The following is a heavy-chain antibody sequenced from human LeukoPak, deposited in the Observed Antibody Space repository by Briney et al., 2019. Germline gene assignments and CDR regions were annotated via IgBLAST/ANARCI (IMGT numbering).Heavy chain of an antibody. CDR3: ARDCGGDDDY. CDR1: GSTFNTYW. J-gene: IGHJ4*02. D-gene: IGHD2-21*01. CDR2: INQNGSEK. Sequence: GGSLRLSCAASGSTFNTYWMTWVRQAPGRGLEWVANINQNGSEKYYVDSVKGRFTISRDNAKNSLYLQMNSLRAEDTAVYYCARDCGGDDDYWGQGTLVTVSS. V-gene: IGHV3-7*01.